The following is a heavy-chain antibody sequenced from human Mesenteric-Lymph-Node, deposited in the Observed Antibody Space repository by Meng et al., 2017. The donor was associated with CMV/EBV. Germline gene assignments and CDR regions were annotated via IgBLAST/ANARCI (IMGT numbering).Heavy chain of an antibody. Sequence: SETLSLTCTVSGGSISSYYWNWIRQPPGKGLEWIAYIYYSGSTNYIPSLKSRVTISVDTSKNHFSLKLSSMTAADTAVYYCARGGYCSSTSCYSGNAFDIWGQGTMVTVSS. J-gene: IGHJ3*02. CDR3: ARGGYCSSTSCYSGNAFDI. D-gene: IGHD2-2*02. V-gene: IGHV4-59*01. CDR1: GGSISSYY. CDR2: IYYSGST.